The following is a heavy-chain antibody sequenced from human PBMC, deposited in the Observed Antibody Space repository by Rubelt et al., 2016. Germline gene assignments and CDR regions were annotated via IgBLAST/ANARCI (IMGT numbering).Heavy chain of an antibody. CDR3: ATTIAIRPYYFDY. Sequence: QVQLVQSGAEVKKPGSSVKVSCKASGGTFSSYAISWVRQAPGQGLEWMGGIIPVCGTANYAPKFQGRITLTADESTSTAYMELSSLRSEDTAVYYCATTIAIRPYYFDYWGQGTLVTVSS. D-gene: IGHD6-6*01. J-gene: IGHJ4*02. V-gene: IGHV1-69*01. CDR1: GGTFSSYA. CDR2: IIPVCGTA.